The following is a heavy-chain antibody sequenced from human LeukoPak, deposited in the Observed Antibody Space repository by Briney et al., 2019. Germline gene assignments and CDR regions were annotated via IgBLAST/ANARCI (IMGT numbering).Heavy chain of an antibody. CDR3: ASLAVAGLSEGY. CDR1: GGSISSGGYS. J-gene: IGHJ4*02. Sequence: SETLSLTCAVSGGSISSGGYSWSWIRQPPGKGLEWIGSIYYSGSTYYNPSLKSRVTISVDTSKNQFSLKLSSVTAADTAVYYCASLAVAGLSEGYWGQGTLVIVSS. CDR2: IYYSGST. V-gene: IGHV4-39*01. D-gene: IGHD6-19*01.